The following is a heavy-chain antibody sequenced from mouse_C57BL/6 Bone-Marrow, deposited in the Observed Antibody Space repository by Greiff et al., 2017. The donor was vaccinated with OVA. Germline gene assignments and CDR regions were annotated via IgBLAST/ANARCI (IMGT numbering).Heavy chain of an antibody. J-gene: IGHJ2*01. V-gene: IGHV1-81*01. CDR3: AREGGDYDYVDFDY. CDR1: GYTFTSYG. D-gene: IGHD2-4*01. CDR2: IYPRSGNT. Sequence: QVQLQQSGAELARPGASVKLSCKASGYTFTSYGISWVKQSTGQGLEWIGEIYPRSGNTYYNEKFKGKATLTADKSSSTAYMELRSLTSEDSAVYFCAREGGDYDYVDFDYWGQGTTLTVSS.